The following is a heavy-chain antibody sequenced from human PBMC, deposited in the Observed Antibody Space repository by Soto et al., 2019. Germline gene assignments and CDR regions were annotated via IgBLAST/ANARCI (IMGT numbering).Heavy chain of an antibody. CDR3: GKGRGSGWVIRYAFGI. CDR1: GFTFSSYA. J-gene: IGHJ3*02. CDR2: ISGSGGST. D-gene: IGHD6-19*01. Sequence: EVQLLESGGGLVQPGGSLRLSCAASGFTFSSYAMSWVRQAPGKGLEWVSAISGSGGSTYYADSVKGRFTISRDNSKNTLYLKMNSLRAEDRAVYYCGKGRGSGWVIRYAFGIWGQGTMVTVSS. V-gene: IGHV3-23*01.